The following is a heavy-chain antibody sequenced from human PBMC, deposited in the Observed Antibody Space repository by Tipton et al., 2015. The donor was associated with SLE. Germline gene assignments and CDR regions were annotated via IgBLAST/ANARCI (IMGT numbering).Heavy chain of an antibody. J-gene: IGHJ1*01. V-gene: IGHV4-39*07. CDR2: IHYSGTT. CDR1: GGSISSVGFY. D-gene: IGHD6-19*01. Sequence: TLSLTCSVSGGSISSVGFYWSWIRQHPGTCLEWIGSIHYSGTTYYNPSLKSRVTISVDTSKNQFSLKLTSLTAADTALYYCARHEVSGIGFLQQWGQGTLVTVSS. CDR3: ARHEVSGIGFLQQ.